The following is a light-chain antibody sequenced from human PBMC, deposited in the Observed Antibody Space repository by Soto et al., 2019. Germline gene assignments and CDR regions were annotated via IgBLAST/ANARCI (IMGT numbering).Light chain of an antibody. CDR1: QSIITY. CDR2: AAS. Sequence: DIQMTQKPSSLSASVGDRVTITCRASQSIITYLNWYQQKPGKAPNLLIYAASSLQSGVPSRFSGSGSGTDFTLTINSLQPEDFATYYCQQSYSAPRPFGQG. V-gene: IGKV1-39*01. CDR3: QQSYSAPRP. J-gene: IGKJ1*01.